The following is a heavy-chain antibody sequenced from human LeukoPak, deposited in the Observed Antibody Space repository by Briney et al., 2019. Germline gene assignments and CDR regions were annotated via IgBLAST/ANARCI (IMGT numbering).Heavy chain of an antibody. V-gene: IGHV3-7*01. J-gene: IGHJ4*02. Sequence: GGSLRLSCAASGFTFSSHWMNWVRQAPGKGLEWVANIKQDGSEKYYVDSVKGRFTISRDNAKNSLYLQMNGLRAEDTAVYYCARDGSAPGLYFDSWGQGTLVTVSS. CDR3: ARDGSAPGLYFDS. D-gene: IGHD6-13*01. CDR1: GFTFSSHW. CDR2: IKQDGSEK.